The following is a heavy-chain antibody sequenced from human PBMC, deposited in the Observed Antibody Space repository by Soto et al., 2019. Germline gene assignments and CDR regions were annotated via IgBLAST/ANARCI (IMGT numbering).Heavy chain of an antibody. Sequence: GGSLRRSCADSGVTSNSHAMGWVRQAPGKGLEWVSAIGPRGRDTYYADSVKGRFTISRDNSKNTVSLQMNSLRAEDTAVYYCAILGGTYYAFDFWGQGTLVTVS. D-gene: IGHD1-26*01. CDR3: AILGGTYYAFDF. V-gene: IGHV3-23*01. CDR1: GVTSNSHA. CDR2: IGPRGRDT. J-gene: IGHJ3*01.